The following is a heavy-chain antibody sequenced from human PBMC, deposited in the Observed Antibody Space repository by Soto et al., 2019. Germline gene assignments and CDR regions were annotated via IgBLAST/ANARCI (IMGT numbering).Heavy chain of an antibody. CDR2: IIPMYGPA. V-gene: IGHV1-69*01. CDR1: GGTFSSYA. D-gene: IGHD3-10*01. CDR3: ARFTSMVRGVIDNGFDA. Sequence: QVPLVQSGAEVKKPGSSVTVSCKASGGTFSSYAIHWVRQAPGQGLEWMGGIIPMYGPAKYAQRFQGRVTITADESTTTVYMELTSLTSQDTAVYYFARFTSMVRGVIDNGFDAWGHGTLVTVSS. J-gene: IGHJ5*01.